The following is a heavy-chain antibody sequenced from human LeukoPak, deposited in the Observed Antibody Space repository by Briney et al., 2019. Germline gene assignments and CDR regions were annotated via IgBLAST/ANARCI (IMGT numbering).Heavy chain of an antibody. D-gene: IGHD3-10*01. V-gene: IGHV3-49*04. CDR1: GFTFSNYW. CDR3: TRYYYGSGSYSSFNWFDP. J-gene: IGHJ5*02. CDR2: IRSKAYGGTT. Sequence: PGGSLRLSCAASGFTFSNYWMNWVRQAPGKGLEWVGFIRSKAYGGTTEYAASVQGRFTISRDDSKSIAYLQMNSLKTEDTAVYYCTRYYYGSGSYSSFNWFDPWGQGTLVTVSS.